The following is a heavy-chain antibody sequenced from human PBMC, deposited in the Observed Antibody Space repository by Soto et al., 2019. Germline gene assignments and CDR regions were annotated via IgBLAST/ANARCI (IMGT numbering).Heavy chain of an antibody. Sequence: GGSLRLSCAASGFTFSSYGLHWVRQAPGKGLEWVAVISYDGSNKYYADSVKGRFTLSRDNSENTLCMQLKGLRGQDTDVYYGAKGVRGWYGYCVYWGQGTLVSVSS. J-gene: IGHJ4*02. V-gene: IGHV3-30*18. CDR1: GFTFSSYG. CDR3: AKGVRGWYGYCVY. CDR2: ISYDGSNK. D-gene: IGHD6-19*01.